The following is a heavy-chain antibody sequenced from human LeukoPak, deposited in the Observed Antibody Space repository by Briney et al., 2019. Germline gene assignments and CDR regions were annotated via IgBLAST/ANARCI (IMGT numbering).Heavy chain of an antibody. J-gene: IGHJ6*03. Sequence: GGSLILSCAALGFSFSGYWMTWVRQAPGKGLEWVANIKQAGSEKYYVDSVKGRFTISRDNAKNSLYLEMNSLRAEDTAVYYCARGHPYYFYMDVWGKGTTVTVSS. CDR2: IKQAGSEK. CDR3: ARGHPYYFYMDV. CDR1: GFSFSGYW. V-gene: IGHV3-7*01.